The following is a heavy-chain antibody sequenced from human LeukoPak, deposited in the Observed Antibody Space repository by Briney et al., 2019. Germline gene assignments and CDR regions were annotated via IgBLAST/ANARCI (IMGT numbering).Heavy chain of an antibody. CDR2: IYYSGST. CDR1: GGSISSSSYY. D-gene: IGHD6-6*01. Sequence: PSETLSLTCTVSGGSISSSSYYWGWIRQPPGKGLGWIGSIYYSGSTYYNPSLKSRVTISVDTSKNQFSLKLSSVTAADTAVYYCARQTDSSSSEYLDYWGQGTLVTVSS. J-gene: IGHJ4*02. V-gene: IGHV4-39*01. CDR3: ARQTDSSSSEYLDY.